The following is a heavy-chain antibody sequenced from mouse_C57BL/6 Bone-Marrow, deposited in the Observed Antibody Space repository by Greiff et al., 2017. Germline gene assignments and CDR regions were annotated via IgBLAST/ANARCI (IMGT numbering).Heavy chain of an antibody. Sequence: VKLQQPGAELVKPGASVKVSCKASGYTFTSYWMHWVKQRPGQGLEWIGRIHPSDSDTNYNQKFKGKATLTVDKSSSTAYMQLSSLTSEDAAVDYCARARPVDVYFDYWGQGTTLTVSS. J-gene: IGHJ2*01. V-gene: IGHV1-74*01. D-gene: IGHD1-1*02. CDR3: ARARPVDVYFDY. CDR2: IHPSDSDT. CDR1: GYTFTSYW.